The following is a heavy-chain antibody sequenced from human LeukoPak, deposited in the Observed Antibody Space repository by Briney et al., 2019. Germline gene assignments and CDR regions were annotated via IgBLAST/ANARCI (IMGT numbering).Heavy chain of an antibody. D-gene: IGHD3-3*01. CDR1: GYTFTGYY. CDR3: ARGTVLRFLEWLLGPTDY. Sequence: ASVKVSCKASGYTFTGYYMHWVRQAPGQGLEWMRWINPNSGGTNYAQKFQGRVTMTRDTSISTAYMELSRLRSDDTAVYYCARGTVLRFLEWLLGPTDYWGQGTLVTVSS. V-gene: IGHV1-2*02. CDR2: INPNSGGT. J-gene: IGHJ4*02.